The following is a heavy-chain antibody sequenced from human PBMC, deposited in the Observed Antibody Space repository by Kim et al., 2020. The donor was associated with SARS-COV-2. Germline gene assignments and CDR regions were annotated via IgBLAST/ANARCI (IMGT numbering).Heavy chain of an antibody. Sequence: GESLKISCKGSGYSFTSYWIGWVRQMPGKGLEWMGIIYPGDSDTRYSPSFQGQVTISADKSISTAYLQWSSLKASDTAMYYCARVPYGGNSRIENDAFDIWGQGTMVTVSS. V-gene: IGHV5-51*01. CDR3: ARVPYGGNSRIENDAFDI. CDR1: GYSFTSYW. J-gene: IGHJ3*02. CDR2: IYPGDSDT. D-gene: IGHD4-17*01.